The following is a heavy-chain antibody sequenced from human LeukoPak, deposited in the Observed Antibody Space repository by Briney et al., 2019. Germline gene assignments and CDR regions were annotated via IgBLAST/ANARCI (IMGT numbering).Heavy chain of an antibody. V-gene: IGHV3-30*19. Sequence: RTGGSLRLSCAASGFIFTDYGMHWVRQAPGKGLEWVAVISYDGSNKYYADSVKGRFTISRDNSKNTLYLQMNSLRAEDTAVYYCAREGEWLQLFGYFDYWGQGTLVTVSS. D-gene: IGHD5-24*01. CDR1: GFIFTDYG. CDR2: ISYDGSNK. CDR3: AREGEWLQLFGYFDY. J-gene: IGHJ4*02.